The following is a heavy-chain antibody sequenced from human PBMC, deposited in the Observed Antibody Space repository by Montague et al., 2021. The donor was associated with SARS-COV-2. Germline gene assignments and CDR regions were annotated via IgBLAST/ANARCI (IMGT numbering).Heavy chain of an antibody. V-gene: IGHV4-59*08. J-gene: IGHJ5*02. Sequence: SETLSLTCAVYGGSFSGYYWSWIRQPPGKGLEWIGYIYYSGSTNYNPSLKSRVTISVDTSKNQFSLKLSSVTAADTAVYYCARLRRPIYCSGGSCYSYNWFDPWGQGTLVTVSS. CDR3: ARLRRPIYCSGGSCYSYNWFDP. CDR2: IYYSGST. CDR1: GGSFSGYY. D-gene: IGHD2-15*01.